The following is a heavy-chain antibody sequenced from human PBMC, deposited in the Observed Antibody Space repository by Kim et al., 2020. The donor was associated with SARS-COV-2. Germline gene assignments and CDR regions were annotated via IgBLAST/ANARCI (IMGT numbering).Heavy chain of an antibody. Sequence: GGSLRLSCAASGFTFSSYAMHWVRQAPGKGLEYVSAISSNGGSTYYANSVKGRFTISRDNSKNTLYLQMGSLRAEDMAVYYCARYSGSYHYFDYWGQGTLVTVSS. J-gene: IGHJ4*02. V-gene: IGHV3-64*01. CDR3: ARYSGSYHYFDY. CDR1: GFTFSSYA. D-gene: IGHD3-10*01. CDR2: ISSNGGST.